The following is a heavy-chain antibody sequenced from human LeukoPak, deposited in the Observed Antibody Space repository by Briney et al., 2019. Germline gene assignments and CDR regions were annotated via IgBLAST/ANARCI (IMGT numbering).Heavy chain of an antibody. V-gene: IGHV3-7*01. J-gene: IGHJ4*02. Sequence: GGSLRLSCAASGFTFSNAWMSWVRQAPGKGLEWVANIKQDGSEKYYVDSVKGRFTISRDNAKNSLYLQMNSLRAEDTAVYYCARVKGIDENYDYWAREPWSPSPQ. CDR3: ARVKGIDENYDY. CDR2: IKQDGSEK. D-gene: IGHD2/OR15-2a*01. CDR1: GFTFSNAW.